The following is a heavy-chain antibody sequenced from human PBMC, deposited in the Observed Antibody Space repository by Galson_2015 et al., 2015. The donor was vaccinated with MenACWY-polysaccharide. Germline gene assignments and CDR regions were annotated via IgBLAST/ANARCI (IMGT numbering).Heavy chain of an antibody. V-gene: IGHV3-11*01. J-gene: IGHJ5*02. Sequence: SLRLSCAASGFSFSGYYMNWIRQAPGKGLEWVSHISSSGRIIYYADSVKGRFTISRDNAKNSLYLQMNSLRAEDTAAYYCARAKWLDRWGQGTLVTVSS. CDR1: GFSFSGYY. D-gene: IGHD6-19*01. CDR3: ARAKWLDR. CDR2: ISSSGRII.